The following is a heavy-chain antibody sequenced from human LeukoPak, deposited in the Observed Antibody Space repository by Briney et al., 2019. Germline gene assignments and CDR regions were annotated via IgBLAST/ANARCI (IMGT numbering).Heavy chain of an antibody. Sequence: PSETLSLTCTVSGGSISSYYWSWVRQPPGKGLEWIGYIYYSGSTNYTPSLKSRVTISVDTSKNQFSLKLSSVTAADTAVYYCARYSSGWYAYYFDYWGQGTLVTVSS. D-gene: IGHD6-19*01. CDR2: IYYSGST. J-gene: IGHJ4*02. CDR1: GGSISSYY. CDR3: ARYSSGWYAYYFDY. V-gene: IGHV4-59*01.